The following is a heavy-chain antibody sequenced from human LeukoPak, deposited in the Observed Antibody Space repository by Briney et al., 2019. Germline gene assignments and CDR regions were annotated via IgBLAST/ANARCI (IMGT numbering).Heavy chain of an antibody. Sequence: ASVKVSCKASGYTFTSYGISWVRQAPGQGLEWMGWISAYNGNTNYAQKLQGRVTMTTDTSTSTAYMELRSLRSDDTAVYYCARDLRPRYYDSSGYPYWGQGTQVTVSS. D-gene: IGHD3-22*01. CDR1: GYTFTSYG. CDR3: ARDLRPRYYDSSGYPY. CDR2: ISAYNGNT. J-gene: IGHJ4*02. V-gene: IGHV1-18*01.